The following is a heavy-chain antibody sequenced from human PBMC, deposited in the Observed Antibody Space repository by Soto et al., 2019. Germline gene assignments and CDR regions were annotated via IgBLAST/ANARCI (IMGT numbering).Heavy chain of an antibody. CDR2: IWYDGSEK. D-gene: IGHD1-1*01. J-gene: IGHJ4*02. CDR3: ARWGNWKVSDY. Sequence: QVQLVQSGGCVVQPGRSLRLSCAASGFTFSSHGMHWVRQAPGKGLEWVAVIWYDGSEKYYGDSVKGRFTISRDNSKNTLYLQMNSLRVEDTAVYYCARWGNWKVSDYWGQGTLVTVSS. CDR1: GFTFSSHG. V-gene: IGHV3-33*01.